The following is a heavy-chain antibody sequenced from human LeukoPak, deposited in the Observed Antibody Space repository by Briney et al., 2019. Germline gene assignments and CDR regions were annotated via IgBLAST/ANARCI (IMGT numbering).Heavy chain of an antibody. CDR3: AKDRGLYCSSPSSFGDY. J-gene: IGHJ4*02. Sequence: GGSLRLSCAASGFTFSSYDMHWVRQATGKGLEWVSAIGTAGDTYYPGSVKGRFTISRENAKNSLYLQMNSLRAGDTAVYYCAKDRGLYCSSPSSFGDYWGQGTLVTVSS. CDR2: IGTAGDT. V-gene: IGHV3-13*01. D-gene: IGHD2-2*01. CDR1: GFTFSSYD.